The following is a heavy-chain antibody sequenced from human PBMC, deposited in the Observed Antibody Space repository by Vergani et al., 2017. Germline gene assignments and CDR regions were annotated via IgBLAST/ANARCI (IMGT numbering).Heavy chain of an antibody. CDR1: GLTFSSYA. Sequence: EVQLLESGGGLVQPGGSLRLSCAASGLTFSSYATSWVRQAPGKGLEWVSAISGSGGSTYYADSVKGLFTISRDNSKNTLYLQMNSLRAEDTAVYYCAKDSSQCEYNLNDDVDYWGQGTLVTVSS. CDR3: AKDSSQCEYNLNDDVDY. V-gene: IGHV3-23*01. CDR2: ISGSGGST. D-gene: IGHD1-20*01. J-gene: IGHJ4*02.